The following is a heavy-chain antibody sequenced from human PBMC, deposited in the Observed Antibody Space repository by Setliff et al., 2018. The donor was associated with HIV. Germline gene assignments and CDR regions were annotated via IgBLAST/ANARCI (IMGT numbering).Heavy chain of an antibody. CDR1: GFTFTNYA. Sequence: PGGSLRLSCAASGFTFTNYAMSWVRQAPGKGLEWVSVISGSGGSTYYADSVKGRFTISRDNSKNTLYLQMNSLRTEDTAVYYCARLGVVPADMDLFFAEYFHHWGQGTLVTVSS. CDR2: ISGSGGST. J-gene: IGHJ1*01. D-gene: IGHD2-2*01. CDR3: ARLGVVPADMDLFFAEYFHH. V-gene: IGHV3-23*01.